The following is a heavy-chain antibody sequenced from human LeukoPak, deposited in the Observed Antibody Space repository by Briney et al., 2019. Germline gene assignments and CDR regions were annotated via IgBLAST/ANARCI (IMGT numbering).Heavy chain of an antibody. J-gene: IGHJ5*02. CDR2: ISRSGNYT. CDR1: GFTFNTYT. D-gene: IGHD2-2*02. V-gene: IGHV3-21*01. CDR3: GSHVVGPTAIGWFDL. Sequence: GGSLRLSCAASGFTFNTYTMNWVRQAPGKGLEWVSSISRSGNYTYYADSVRGRFTISRDNAKNSLYLQMNSLRAEDTAVYYCGSHVVGPTAIGWFDLWGQGTLVTVSS.